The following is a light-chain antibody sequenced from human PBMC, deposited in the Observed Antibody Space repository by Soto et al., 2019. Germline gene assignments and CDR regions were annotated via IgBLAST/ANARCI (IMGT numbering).Light chain of an antibody. Sequence: VVTQSPVPLSVSPGERVTLSCRASQSVDSDVAWFQHKPGQAPRLLIYGASTRAAGIPDRCSGSGYETDFTFTISGMEPEESATYFCQQYNKWVRGTFGQGTKLEIK. CDR3: QQYNKWVRGT. J-gene: IGKJ2*01. CDR1: QSVDSD. V-gene: IGKV3-15*01. CDR2: GAS.